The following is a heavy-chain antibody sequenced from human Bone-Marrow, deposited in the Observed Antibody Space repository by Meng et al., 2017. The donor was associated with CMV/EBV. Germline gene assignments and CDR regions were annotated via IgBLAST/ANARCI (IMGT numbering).Heavy chain of an antibody. CDR3: ARDRFNWELNYGMDV. D-gene: IGHD1-1*01. Sequence: ASVKVSCKASGYIFTEHYVHWVRQAPGEGLEWMGWINPNSGGTNYAQKFQGRVTMTRDTSISTAYMELSSLRSDDTAVYYCARDRFNWELNYGMDVWGQGTTVTGSS. CDR2: INPNSGGT. J-gene: IGHJ6*01. CDR1: GYIFTEHY. V-gene: IGHV1-2*02.